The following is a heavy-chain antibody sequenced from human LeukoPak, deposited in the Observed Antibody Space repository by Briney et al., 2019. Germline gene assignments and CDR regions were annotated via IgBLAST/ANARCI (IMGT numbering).Heavy chain of an antibody. V-gene: IGHV1-69*01. CDR2: IIPIFGTA. D-gene: IGHD5-24*01. CDR1: GGTFSSYA. CDR3: ASPSLGWLQFNY. J-gene: IGHJ4*02. Sequence: VASVKVSCKASGGTFSSYAISWVRQAPGQGLEWMGGIIPIFGTANYAQKFQGRVTITADESTSTAYMELSSLRSEDTAVYYCASPSLGWLQFNYWGQGTLVTVSS.